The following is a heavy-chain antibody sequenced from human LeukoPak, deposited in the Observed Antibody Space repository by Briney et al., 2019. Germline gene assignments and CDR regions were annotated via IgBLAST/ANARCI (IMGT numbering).Heavy chain of an antibody. V-gene: IGHV4-39*01. Sequence: SETLSLTCTISGGSISSYYWGWIRQPPGKGLEWIGSIYYSGSTYYNPSLKSRVTISVDTSKNQFSLKLSSVTAADTAVYYCARHWDDSSSSYFDYWGQGTLVTVSS. CDR3: ARHWDDSSSSYFDY. CDR1: GGSISSYY. D-gene: IGHD6-6*01. J-gene: IGHJ4*02. CDR2: IYYSGST.